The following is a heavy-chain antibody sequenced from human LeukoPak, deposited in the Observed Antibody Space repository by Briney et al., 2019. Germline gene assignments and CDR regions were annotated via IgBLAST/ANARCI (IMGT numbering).Heavy chain of an antibody. CDR1: GHTFTGYY. J-gene: IGHJ5*02. Sequence: PGASVKVSCKASGHTFTGYYIHWVRQAPGQGLEWMGWISPDSGGTSYAQNFQGRVTMTRDTSTRTAYLEVSRLRSDDTAVYYCAAVECTSSSCYSDRGWFDPWGQGTLVTVSS. D-gene: IGHD2-2*01. CDR2: ISPDSGGT. V-gene: IGHV1-2*02. CDR3: AAVECTSSSCYSDRGWFDP.